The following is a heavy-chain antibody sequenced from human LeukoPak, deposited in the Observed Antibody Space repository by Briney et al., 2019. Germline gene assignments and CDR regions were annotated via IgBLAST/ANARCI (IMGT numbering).Heavy chain of an antibody. D-gene: IGHD1-26*01. Sequence: ASVKVSCKASGYIFTNFGISWVRQTRGQGLEWMGWISAYNGNTNYAQKLQGRVTMTRNTSISTAYMELSSLRSEDTAMYYCARGWGSGSYLKAGFDYWGQGTLVTVSS. CDR2: ISAYNGNT. J-gene: IGHJ4*02. V-gene: IGHV1-18*01. CDR3: ARGWGSGSYLKAGFDY. CDR1: GYIFTNFG.